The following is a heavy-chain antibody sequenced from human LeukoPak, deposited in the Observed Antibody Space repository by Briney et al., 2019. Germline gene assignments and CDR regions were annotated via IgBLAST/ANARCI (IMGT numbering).Heavy chain of an antibody. CDR1: GFTFRSYW. Sequence: GGSLRLSCAASGFTFRSYWMYWVRQAPGKGLVWVSRINSDGSSRYYADSVRGRFTISRDNAKNSMYLLMNSLRVEDTAVYYCVRDVLYYYGAERLFWFDPWGQGTLVTVSS. V-gene: IGHV3-74*01. CDR2: INSDGSSR. D-gene: IGHD3-10*01. J-gene: IGHJ5*02. CDR3: VRDVLYYYGAERLFWFDP.